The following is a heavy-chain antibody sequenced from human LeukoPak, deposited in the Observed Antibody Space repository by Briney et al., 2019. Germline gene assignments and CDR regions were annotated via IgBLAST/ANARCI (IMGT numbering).Heavy chain of an antibody. D-gene: IGHD6-19*01. CDR3: AKDSISRGWIDAFDI. CDR2: IRYDGSNK. CDR1: GFTFSSYG. Sequence: GGSLRLSCAASGFTFSSYGMHWVRQAPGKGLEWVAFIRYDGSNKYYADSVKGRFTISRDNSKNTLYLQMNGLRAEDTAVYYCAKDSISRGWIDAFDIWGQGTMVTVSS. V-gene: IGHV3-30*02. J-gene: IGHJ3*02.